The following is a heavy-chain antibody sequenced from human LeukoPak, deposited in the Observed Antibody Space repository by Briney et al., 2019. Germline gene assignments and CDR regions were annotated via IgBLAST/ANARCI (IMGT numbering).Heavy chain of an antibody. D-gene: IGHD6-19*01. CDR1: GFIFSSYA. CDR3: AKIGGSGWMEFDY. J-gene: IGHJ4*02. CDR2: ISGSGGST. V-gene: IGHV3-23*01. Sequence: GGSLRLSCAASGFIFSSYAMSWVRQAPGKGLEWVSAISGSGGSTYYADSVKGRFTISRDNSKNTLYLQMNSLRAEDTAVYYCAKIGGSGWMEFDYWGQGTLVTVSS.